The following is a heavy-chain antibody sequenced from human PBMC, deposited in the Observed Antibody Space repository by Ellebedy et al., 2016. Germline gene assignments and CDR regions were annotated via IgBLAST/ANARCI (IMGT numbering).Heavy chain of an antibody. CDR2: ITRKGNTYAT. D-gene: IGHD1-26*01. CDR3: VHILGATPWTGY. CDR1: EFSFSGSV. J-gene: IGHJ4*02. V-gene: IGHV3-73*01. Sequence: GESLKISXAASEFSFSGSVIHWVRQASGKGLEWVGRITRKGNTYATAYGASVKGRFTISRDESKNTAYLEMDGLKSEDTAVYYCVHILGATPWTGYWGQGTLVTVSS.